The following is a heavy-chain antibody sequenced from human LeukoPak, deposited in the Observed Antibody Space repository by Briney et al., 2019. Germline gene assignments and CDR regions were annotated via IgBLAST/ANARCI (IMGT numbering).Heavy chain of an antibody. CDR1: GYTFTSYG. D-gene: IGHD4-23*01. Sequence: ASVKVSCKASGYTFTSYGISWVRQAPGQGLEWMGWISAYSGNTNYAQKLQGRVTMSSDTSTSTAYMELRSLRSDDTAVYYCARATVVTGVDYWGQGTLVTVSS. CDR3: ARATVVTGVDY. J-gene: IGHJ4*02. V-gene: IGHV1-18*01. CDR2: ISAYSGNT.